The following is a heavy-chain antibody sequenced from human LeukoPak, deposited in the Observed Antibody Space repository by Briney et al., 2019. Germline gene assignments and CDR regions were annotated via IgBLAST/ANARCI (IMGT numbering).Heavy chain of an antibody. Sequence: PSETLSLTCTISGGSISSYYWSWIRQPPGKGLGWIGYIYYTGSTNHNPSLKSRVTISVDTSKNQFSLKLSSVTAADTAVYYCARVVYSGYDFRGAMDVWGKGTTVTVSS. CDR1: GGSISSYY. J-gene: IGHJ6*03. V-gene: IGHV4-59*01. D-gene: IGHD5-12*01. CDR2: IYYTGST. CDR3: ARVVYSGYDFRGAMDV.